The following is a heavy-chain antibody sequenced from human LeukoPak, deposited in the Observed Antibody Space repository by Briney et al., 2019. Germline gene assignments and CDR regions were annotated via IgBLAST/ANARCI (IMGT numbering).Heavy chain of an antibody. CDR2: IYYSGST. D-gene: IGHD3-22*01. Sequence: SETLSLTCTVSGGSISSYYWSWIRQPPGKGLEWIGYIYYSGSTNYNPSLKSRVTISVDTSKNQFSLKLSSVTAADTAVYYCARGVELVNRGYYSGADAFDIWGQGTMVTVSS. J-gene: IGHJ3*02. CDR1: GGSISSYY. V-gene: IGHV4-59*01. CDR3: ARGVELVNRGYYSGADAFDI.